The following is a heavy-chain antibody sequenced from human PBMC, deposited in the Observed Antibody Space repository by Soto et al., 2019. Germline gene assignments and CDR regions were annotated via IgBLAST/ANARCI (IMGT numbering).Heavy chain of an antibody. CDR1: GYSINSGYY. J-gene: IGHJ6*02. CDR3: ARDAARYYDFWSGPNEDDYYYAMDV. V-gene: IGHV4-38-2*02. CDR2: IYHSGTT. Sequence: KPSETLSLTCAVSGYSINSGYYWGWIRQPPGKGLQWIGSIYHSGTTYYNPSLKSRVTISVDTSRNQSSLKLTSVTAADTAVYFCARDAARYYDFWSGPNEDDYYYAMDVWGQGTTVTVSS. D-gene: IGHD3-3*01.